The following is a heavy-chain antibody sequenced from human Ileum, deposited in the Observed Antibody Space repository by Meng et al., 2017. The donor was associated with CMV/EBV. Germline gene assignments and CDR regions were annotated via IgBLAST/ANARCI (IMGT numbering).Heavy chain of an antibody. V-gene: IGHV4-61*02. CDR2: IYTSGST. CDR3: ARDRHEYDSYFDY. D-gene: IGHD3-3*01. CDR1: GGSISSGSYY. Sequence: LQGSVPGLVKPSQTRSLTCTVSGGSISSGSYYWSWIRQPAGKGLEWIGRIYTSGSTNYNPSLKSRVTISVDTSKNQFSLKMSSVTAADTAVYYCARDRHEYDSYFDYWGQGTLVTVSS. J-gene: IGHJ4*02.